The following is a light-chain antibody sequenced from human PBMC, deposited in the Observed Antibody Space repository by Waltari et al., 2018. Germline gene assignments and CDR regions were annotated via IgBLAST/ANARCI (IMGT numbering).Light chain of an antibody. Sequence: DIQMTQSPSALSASVGDRVTITCRASQSISNWLAWYQQKPGKAPKLLIYKASSLESGVPSRFSDSGSGTEYTLTISSLQPDDFATYFCQQYETMGTFGQGTKLETK. V-gene: IGKV1-5*03. CDR2: KAS. CDR1: QSISNW. J-gene: IGKJ2*01. CDR3: QQYETMGT.